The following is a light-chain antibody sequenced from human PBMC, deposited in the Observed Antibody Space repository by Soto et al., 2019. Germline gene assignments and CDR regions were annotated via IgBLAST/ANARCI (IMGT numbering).Light chain of an antibody. V-gene: IGLV1-47*01. J-gene: IGLJ1*01. CDR2: RNN. CDR1: SSKIGSNY. CDR3: AAWDDGLSGFYV. Sequence: QSVPTQPPSASGTHGQRVTISCSENSSKIGSNYVYWYQQLPGTAPKLLIYRNNQGPSGVPDRFSGSKSGTSASLAISGLRSEDEADYYCAAWDDGLSGFYVFGTGTEVTVL.